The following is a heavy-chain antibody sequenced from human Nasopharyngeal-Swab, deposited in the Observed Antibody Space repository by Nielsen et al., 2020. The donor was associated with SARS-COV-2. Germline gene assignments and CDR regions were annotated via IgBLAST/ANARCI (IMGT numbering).Heavy chain of an antibody. CDR2: IWYDGSNK. CDR3: ARDLEVGFSSYSNQDY. CDR1: GFTFSSYG. D-gene: IGHD4-11*01. J-gene: IGHJ4*02. Sequence: GESLKISCAASGFTFSSYGMHWVRQAPGKGLEWVAVIWYDGSNKYYADSVKGRFTISRDNSKNTLYLQMNSLRAEDTAVYYCARDLEVGFSSYSNQDYWGQGTLVTVSS. V-gene: IGHV3-33*01.